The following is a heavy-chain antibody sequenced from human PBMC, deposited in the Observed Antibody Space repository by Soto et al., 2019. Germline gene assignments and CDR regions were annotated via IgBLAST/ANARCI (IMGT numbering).Heavy chain of an antibody. V-gene: IGHV3-33*01. CDR3: ATDGVRHNWNDEPHWFDP. CDR1: GFTFSSYG. CDR2: IWYDGSNK. J-gene: IGHJ5*02. D-gene: IGHD1-20*01. Sequence: VGSLRLSCAASGFTFSSYGMHWVRQAPGKGLEWVAIIWYDGSNKYYADSVKGRFTISRDNSKNTLYLQMNSLRAEDTAVYYCATDGVRHNWNDEPHWFDPWGQGTLVTVSS.